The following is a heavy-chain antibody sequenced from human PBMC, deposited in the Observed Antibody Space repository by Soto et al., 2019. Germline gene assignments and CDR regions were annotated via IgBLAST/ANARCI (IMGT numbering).Heavy chain of an antibody. D-gene: IGHD3-10*01. V-gene: IGHV3-48*02. Sequence: GSLRLSCTASGFTFNTYNMNWVRQAPGKGLEWVSYISSSSYTIKYADSVEGRFTVSRGNGKKSLYLQMNSLRDEDTAVYFCARESSLSAGSYFDYWGQGTLVTVSS. CDR1: GFTFNTYN. CDR3: ARESSLSAGSYFDY. CDR2: ISSSSYTI. J-gene: IGHJ4*02.